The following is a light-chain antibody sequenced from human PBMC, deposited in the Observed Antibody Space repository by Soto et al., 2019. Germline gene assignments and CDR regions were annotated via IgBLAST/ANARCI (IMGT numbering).Light chain of an antibody. Sequence: IGMTQSPGTLSVSPGERATLSCRASQSVSSNLAWYQQKPGQAPRLLMYGASTRATGIPARFSGSGSGTEFTLTISSLQSEDFAVYYCQQYSNRPYTFGQGTKVEI. J-gene: IGKJ2*01. V-gene: IGKV3-15*01. CDR1: QSVSSN. CDR2: GAS. CDR3: QQYSNRPYT.